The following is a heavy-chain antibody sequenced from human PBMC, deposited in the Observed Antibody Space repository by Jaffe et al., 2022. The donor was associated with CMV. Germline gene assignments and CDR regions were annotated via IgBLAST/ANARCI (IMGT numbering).Heavy chain of an antibody. CDR1: GGSISSYY. D-gene: IGHD1-26*01. CDR2: IYYSGST. J-gene: IGHJ4*02. Sequence: QVQLQESGPGLVKPSETLSLTCTVSGGSISSYYWSWIRQPPGKGLEWIGYIYYSGSTNYNPSLKSRVTISVDTSKNQFSLKLSSVTAADTAVYYCARERVGAPDYWGQGTLVTVSS. V-gene: IGHV4-59*01. CDR3: ARERVGAPDY.